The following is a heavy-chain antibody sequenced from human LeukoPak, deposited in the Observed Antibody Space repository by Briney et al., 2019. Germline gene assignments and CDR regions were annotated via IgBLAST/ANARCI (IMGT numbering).Heavy chain of an antibody. CDR2: IKHSVRT. CDR1: GGSFSVYY. V-gene: IGHV4-34*01. J-gene: IGHJ3*02. D-gene: IGHD3-9*01. CDR3: ARRKVRYRLDAFDI. Sequence: KPSETLSLTCAVYGGSFSVYYWSWIRQPPGRGLGWVGEIKHSVRTNYNPSLKSRVTISVDTSNNQFSLKLSSVIAADTAVYYCARRKVRYRLDAFDIWGQGTMVTVSS.